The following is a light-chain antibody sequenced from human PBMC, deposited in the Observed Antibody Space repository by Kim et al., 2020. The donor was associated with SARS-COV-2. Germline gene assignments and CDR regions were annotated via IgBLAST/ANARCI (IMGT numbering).Light chain of an antibody. CDR2: AAS. CDR1: QDISNY. CDR3: RRYYSAPRT. Sequence: ASLGERATIHCRASQDISNYLAWYHQAPAQLPRVLTFAASALQSGVPSRFSGRGSGTEFTLTIISLQPEDVGSYYCRRYYSAPRTFGHRTKVDIK. J-gene: IGKJ1*01. V-gene: IGKV1-27*01.